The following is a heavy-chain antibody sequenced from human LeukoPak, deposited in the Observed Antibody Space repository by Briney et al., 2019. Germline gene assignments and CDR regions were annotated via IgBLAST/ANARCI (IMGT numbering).Heavy chain of an antibody. V-gene: IGHV3-23*01. Sequence: GGSLRLSCAASGFTFSNYAMSWVRQAPGKGLEWVSTISFSGGSTYSADSVRGRFTISRDNSKSTLSLQMSSLRPEDTALCYCAKEMAVAGFKIDSWGQGTLVTVSS. CDR3: AKEMAVAGFKIDS. D-gene: IGHD6-19*01. J-gene: IGHJ5*01. CDR1: GFTFSNYA. CDR2: ISFSGGST.